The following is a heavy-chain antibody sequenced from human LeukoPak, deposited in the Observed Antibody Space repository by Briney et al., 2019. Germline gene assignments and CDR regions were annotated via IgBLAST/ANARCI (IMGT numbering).Heavy chain of an antibody. D-gene: IGHD1-7*01. CDR3: AREGWNYYYYYYYYMDV. J-gene: IGHJ6*03. Sequence: GGSLRLSCAASGFTFSSYSMNWVRQAPGKGLEWVSSISSSSSYIYYADSVKGRFTISRDNAKNSLYLQMNSLRAEDTAVYYCAREGWNYYYYYYYYMDVWGEGTTVTVSS. CDR2: ISSSSSYI. V-gene: IGHV3-21*01. CDR1: GFTFSSYS.